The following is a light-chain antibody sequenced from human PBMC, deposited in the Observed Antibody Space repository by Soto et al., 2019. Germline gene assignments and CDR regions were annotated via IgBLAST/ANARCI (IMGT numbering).Light chain of an antibody. V-gene: IGKV3-11*01. J-gene: IGKJ1*01. CDR2: DAS. CDR1: QSVSSY. Sequence: EIVLTQSPATLSLSPGERATLSCRASQSVSSYLAWYQQKPGQAPRLLIYDASNRATGIPARFSGSGSGTDFTLTISSLEPEEFAVYYCQQRSNWPGFGQGTKVEIK. CDR3: QQRSNWPG.